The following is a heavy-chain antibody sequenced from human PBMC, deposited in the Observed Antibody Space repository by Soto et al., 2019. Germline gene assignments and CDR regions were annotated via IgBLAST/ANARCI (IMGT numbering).Heavy chain of an antibody. CDR2: IIPILGIA. CDR1: GGTFSSYT. Sequence: QVQLVQSGAEVKKPGSSVKVSCKASGGTFSSYTISWVRQAPGQGLEWMGRIIPILGIANYAQKFQGRVTITADKSTSTAYMELSSLRSEDTAVYYCATDGGGYDFWSGRDDYWGQGTLVTVSS. D-gene: IGHD3-3*01. V-gene: IGHV1-69*02. CDR3: ATDGGGYDFWSGRDDY. J-gene: IGHJ4*02.